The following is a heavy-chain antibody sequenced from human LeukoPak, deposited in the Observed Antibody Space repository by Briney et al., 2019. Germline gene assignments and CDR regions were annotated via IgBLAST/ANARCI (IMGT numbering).Heavy chain of an antibody. CDR1: GFTFTSYY. Sequence: GASVKVSCKASGFTFTSYYMHWVRQAPGQGLEWMGIIDPSGGSTSYAQKFQGRVTMTRDTSTSTVYMELSSLRSEDTAVYYCARDVLAYCGGDCYPYWGQGTLVTVSS. V-gene: IGHV1-46*01. J-gene: IGHJ4*02. CDR3: ARDVLAYCGGDCYPY. D-gene: IGHD2-21*02. CDR2: IDPSGGST.